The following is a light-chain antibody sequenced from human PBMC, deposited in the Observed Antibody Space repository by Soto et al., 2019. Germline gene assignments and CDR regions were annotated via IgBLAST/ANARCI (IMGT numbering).Light chain of an antibody. Sequence: DIQMTQSPSSLSASVGDRVTITCRASQAISNYLAWYQQKPGKVPKLLIYAAYTLQSWVPSRFSGSGSGTDFPLTISSLQPEDVATYYYQKYNSAPFTFGPGTKVDLK. CDR1: QAISNY. CDR3: QKYNSAPFT. CDR2: AAY. J-gene: IGKJ3*01. V-gene: IGKV1-27*01.